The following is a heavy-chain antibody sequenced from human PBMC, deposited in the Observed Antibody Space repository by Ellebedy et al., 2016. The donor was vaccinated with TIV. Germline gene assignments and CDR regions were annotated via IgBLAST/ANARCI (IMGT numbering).Heavy chain of an antibody. CDR1: GDSVSSNSAA. CDR2: TYYRSKWYN. V-gene: IGHV6-1*01. J-gene: IGHJ4*02. Sequence: SQTLSLTCAISGDSVSSNSAAWNWIRPSPSRGLEWLGRTYYRSKWYNDYAVSVKSRITINPDTSKNQFSLQLNSVPPEDTAVYYCARLYNWNSPDPYYFDYWGQGTLVTVSS. D-gene: IGHD1/OR15-1a*01. CDR3: ARLYNWNSPDPYYFDY.